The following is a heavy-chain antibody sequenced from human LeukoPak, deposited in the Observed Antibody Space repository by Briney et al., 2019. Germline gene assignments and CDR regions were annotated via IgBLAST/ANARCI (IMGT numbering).Heavy chain of an antibody. Sequence: SETLSLTCTVSGGSIGGSSSHWAWIRQSPGKGLEWIGSIHYTGNTYYNPSLKSRVTMSVETSENQFSLKLSSVTAADTAVYYCARRPQRGYCSSTSCYYYYGMDVWGQGTTVTVSS. V-gene: IGHV4-39*01. CDR2: IHYTGNT. D-gene: IGHD2-2*01. CDR3: ARRPQRGYCSSTSCYYYYGMDV. CDR1: GGSIGGSSSH. J-gene: IGHJ6*02.